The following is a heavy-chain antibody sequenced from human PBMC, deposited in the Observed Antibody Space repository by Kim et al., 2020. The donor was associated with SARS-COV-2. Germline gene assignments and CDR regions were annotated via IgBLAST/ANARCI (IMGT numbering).Heavy chain of an antibody. Sequence: SETLSLTCAVYGGSFSDYYWSWIRQPPGKGLEWIGEINHSGSTNYNSSLKSRVTISLDTSKTQFSLNLRSVTAADTAMYYCARGLIGYEVPYYDYGLDVWGQGTTVTVSS. V-gene: IGHV4-34*01. CDR1: GGSFSDYY. CDR2: INHSGST. CDR3: ARGLIGYEVPYYDYGLDV. D-gene: IGHD5-18*01. J-gene: IGHJ6*02.